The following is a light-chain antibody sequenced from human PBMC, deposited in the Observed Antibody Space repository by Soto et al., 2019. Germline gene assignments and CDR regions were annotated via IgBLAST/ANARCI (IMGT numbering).Light chain of an antibody. J-gene: IGKJ2*01. CDR1: QGISSD. V-gene: IGKV1-9*01. CDR3: QQLNSYPRNT. CDR2: AAS. Sequence: DIQLTQSPSFLSASVGDRVTITCRASQGISSDLAWYQQKPGKAPKLLIYAASTLQSGVPSRFSGSGSGTEFTLTISSRQPEDFATYYCQQLNSYPRNTFGQGTKLEIK.